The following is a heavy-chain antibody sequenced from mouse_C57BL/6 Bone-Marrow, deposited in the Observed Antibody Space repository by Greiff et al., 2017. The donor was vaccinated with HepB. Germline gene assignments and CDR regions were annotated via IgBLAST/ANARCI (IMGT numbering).Heavy chain of an antibody. CDR1: GYTFTSYW. CDR2: INPSSGYT. CDR3: GKEASWVDY. Sequence: VQLQQSGAELAKPGASVKLSCKASGYTFTSYWMHWVKQRPGQGLEWIGYINPSSGYTKYNQKFKDKATLTADKSSNTAYMQLSNLTYECSAVYYCGKEASWVDYWGQGTTLTVSS. J-gene: IGHJ2*01. D-gene: IGHD6-1*01. V-gene: IGHV1-7*01.